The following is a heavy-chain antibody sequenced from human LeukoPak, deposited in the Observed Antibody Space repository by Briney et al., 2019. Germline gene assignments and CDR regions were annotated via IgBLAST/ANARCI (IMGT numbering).Heavy chain of an antibody. V-gene: IGHV4-61*01. CDR1: GGSVSSDSYF. CDR2: IYYSGST. Sequence: SETLSLTCTVSGGSVSSDSYFWTWIRQPPGKGLEWIGYIYYSGSTNYNPSLKSRVTISLDTSKSQISLKLSSVTAADTAVHYRARGQRRLQDYWGQGTLVTVSS. J-gene: IGHJ4*02. CDR3: ARGQRRLQDY.